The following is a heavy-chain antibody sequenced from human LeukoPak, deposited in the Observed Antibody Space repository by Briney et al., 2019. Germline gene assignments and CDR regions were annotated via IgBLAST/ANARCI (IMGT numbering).Heavy chain of an antibody. D-gene: IGHD2-15*01. CDR3: ARTWVCSGGSCANLFDY. Sequence: PPQTLSLTCAISGDRVSSNSAAWNWIRQPPSRGLEWQGRTYYRSKWYNDYALSVKSRITINPDTSKNQFSLQLNSVTPEDTAVYCCARTWVCSGGSCANLFDYWGQGTLVTVSS. J-gene: IGHJ4*02. V-gene: IGHV6-1*01. CDR1: GDRVSSNSAA. CDR2: TYYRSKWYN.